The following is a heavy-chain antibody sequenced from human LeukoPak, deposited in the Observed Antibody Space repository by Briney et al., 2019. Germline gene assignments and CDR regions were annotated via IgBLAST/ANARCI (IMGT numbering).Heavy chain of an antibody. CDR3: ARDGDSGSYRWEAFDI. Sequence: GGSLRLSCAASGFTFDSYAMSWVRQAPGKGLEWVSAISGSGGSTYYADSVKGRFTISRDTSKYTLYLHMNSLRAEDTAVYYCARDGDSGSYRWEAFDIWGQGTMVTVSS. J-gene: IGHJ3*02. D-gene: IGHD1-26*01. V-gene: IGHV3-23*01. CDR1: GFTFDSYA. CDR2: ISGSGGST.